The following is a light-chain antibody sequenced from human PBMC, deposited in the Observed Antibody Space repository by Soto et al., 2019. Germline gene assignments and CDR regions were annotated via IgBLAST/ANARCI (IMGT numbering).Light chain of an antibody. Sequence: QSALTQPRSVSGSXXXXXAISCTGIGGFDFVSWYQQYPGKAPKLMIYDVTNRPSGVPDRFSASKSGDTASLTLSGLQAEDEADYYCCAYTGSYSVFGGGTKVTVL. CDR3: CAYTGSYSV. V-gene: IGLV2-11*01. CDR1: GGFDF. J-gene: IGLJ3*02. CDR2: DVT.